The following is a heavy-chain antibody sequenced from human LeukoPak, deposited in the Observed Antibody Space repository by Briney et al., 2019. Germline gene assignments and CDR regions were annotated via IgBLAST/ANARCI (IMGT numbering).Heavy chain of an antibody. CDR3: ATSSGSGAAGAFNV. D-gene: IGHD1-26*01. V-gene: IGHV3-15*01. CDR2: IKSKTAGGTI. J-gene: IGHJ3*01. CDR1: GFTFSNAW. Sequence: PGGSLRLPCAASGFTFSNAWMNWVRQAPGKGLEWVGRIKSKTAGGTIDYAAPVKGRFTISRDDSRATLSLQMDSLKTEDTSVYYCATSSGSGAAGAFNVWGQGTMVTVSS.